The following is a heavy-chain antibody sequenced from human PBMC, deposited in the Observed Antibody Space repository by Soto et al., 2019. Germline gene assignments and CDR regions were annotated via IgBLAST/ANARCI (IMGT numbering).Heavy chain of an antibody. V-gene: IGHV3-30-3*01. J-gene: IGHJ3*02. CDR2: ISHDGTNR. CDR1: GFTFSNYA. CDR3: EREADELGANDALDI. Sequence: GSSLRLSCSATGFTFSNYAIHWARQSPGRGLECAALISHDGTNRRYADSVKGRFTISRGNFKTTVYLQMNSLRPDATAVFYCEREADELGANDALDIWGPGRMVT. D-gene: IGHD1-26*01.